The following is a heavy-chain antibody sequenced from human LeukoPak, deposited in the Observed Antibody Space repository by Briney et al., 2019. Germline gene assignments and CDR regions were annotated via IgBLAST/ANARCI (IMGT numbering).Heavy chain of an antibody. Sequence: GGSLRLSCAASGFTFGSYSMNWVRQAPGKGLEWVSSISSSSSYIYYADSVKGRFTISRDNAKNPLYLQMNSLRAEDTAVYYCATGGTAGRYYYYYYGMDVWGQGTTVTVSS. CDR2: ISSSSSYI. CDR3: ATGGTAGRYYYYYYGMDV. CDR1: GFTFGSYS. J-gene: IGHJ6*02. V-gene: IGHV3-21*01. D-gene: IGHD3-16*01.